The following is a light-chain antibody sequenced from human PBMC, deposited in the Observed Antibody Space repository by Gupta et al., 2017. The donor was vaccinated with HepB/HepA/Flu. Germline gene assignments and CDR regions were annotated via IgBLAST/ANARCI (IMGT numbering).Light chain of an antibody. CDR2: SNN. J-gene: IGLJ3*02. CDR3: AAWDDSLNGWV. CDR1: SSNIGTNT. Sequence: QSMLTQPPSASGTPGQRVTISCSGSSSNIGTNTVNWYQQLPGTAPKVLIYSNNQRPSGVPDRFSGSKSGTSASLAISGLQSEDEADYYCAAWDDSLNGWVFGGGTKVTVL. V-gene: IGLV1-44*01.